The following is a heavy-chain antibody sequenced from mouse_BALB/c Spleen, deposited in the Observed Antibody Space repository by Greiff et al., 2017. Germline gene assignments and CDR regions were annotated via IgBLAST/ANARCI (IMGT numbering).Heavy chain of an antibody. CDR1: GYSITSDYA. V-gene: IGHV3-2*02. CDR3: ARFGYDFDY. D-gene: IGHD2-2*01. CDR2: ISYSGST. Sequence: EVKLMESGPGLVKPSQSLSLTCTVTGYSITSDYAWNWIRQFPGNKLEWMGYISYSGSTSYNPSLKSRISITRDPAKNQFFLQLNSVTTEDTATYYCARFGYDFDYWGQGTTLTVSS. J-gene: IGHJ2*01.